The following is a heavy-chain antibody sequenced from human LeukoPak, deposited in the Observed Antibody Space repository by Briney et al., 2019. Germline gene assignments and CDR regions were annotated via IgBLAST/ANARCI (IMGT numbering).Heavy chain of an antibody. CDR1: GGTFSSYA. V-gene: IGHV1-46*01. CDR3: ARDNSVEDTAWWFDP. J-gene: IGHJ5*02. CDR2: INPSGGST. Sequence: ASVRVSCKASGGTFSSYAISWVRQAPGQGLEWMGIINPSGGSTSYAQKFQGRVTMTRDMSTSTDYMELSSLRSEDTAVYYCARDNSVEDTAWWFDPWGQGTLVTVSS. D-gene: IGHD4-23*01.